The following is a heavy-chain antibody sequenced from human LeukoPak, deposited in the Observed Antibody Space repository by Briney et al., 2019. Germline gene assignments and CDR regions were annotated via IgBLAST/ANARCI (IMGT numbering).Heavy chain of an antibody. D-gene: IGHD5-18*01. J-gene: IGHJ4*02. CDR3: ARDRESYGSLDY. Sequence: GGSLRLSCAASGFLVSNNHMSWVRQSPGKGLEWVSVIYTDGDTYYSDSVRGRFTISRDNSKNTVYLQMNSLRAEDTAVYYCARDRESYGSLDYWGQGTLVTVSS. CDR2: IYTDGDT. V-gene: IGHV3-66*01. CDR1: GFLVSNNH.